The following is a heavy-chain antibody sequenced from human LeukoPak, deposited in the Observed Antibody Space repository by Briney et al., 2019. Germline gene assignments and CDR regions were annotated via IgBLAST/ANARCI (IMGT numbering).Heavy chain of an antibody. CDR2: ISSSGSTT. D-gene: IGHD6-13*01. V-gene: IGHV3-48*03. CDR1: GFIFSSYE. J-gene: IGHJ4*02. Sequence: GGSLRLSCAASGFIFSSYEMNWVRQAPGKGLEWVSYISSSGSTTYYADSVKGRFTISRDNAKNSLFLQMNSLRAEDTAVYYCARGGSSWSYRGDYWGQGTLVTVSS. CDR3: ARGGSSWSYRGDY.